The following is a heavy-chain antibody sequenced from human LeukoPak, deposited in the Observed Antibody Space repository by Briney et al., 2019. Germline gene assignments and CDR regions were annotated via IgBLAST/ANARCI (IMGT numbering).Heavy chain of an antibody. CDR3: ARGSRYHYDSSGQYYEEYFQY. V-gene: IGHV4-39*07. Sequence: PSETLSLTCTVSGGSISSNSNYWAWIRQPPGRGLEWIGSISYGGSTYYSPSLESRVTISVDTSKNQFSLNLRSVTAADTAVYYCARGSRYHYDSSGQYYEEYFQYWGQGTRVTVSS. CDR1: GGSISSNSNY. D-gene: IGHD3-22*01. CDR2: ISYGGST. J-gene: IGHJ1*01.